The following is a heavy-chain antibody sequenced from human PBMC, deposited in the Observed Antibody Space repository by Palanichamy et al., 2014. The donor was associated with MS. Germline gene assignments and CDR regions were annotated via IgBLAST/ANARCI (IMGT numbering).Heavy chain of an antibody. V-gene: IGHV3-21*01. D-gene: IGHD2-2*01. Sequence: EVQLVEVVGEGLVKPGGCLRLSCAASGSTFNGYSMNWVRQAPGKGLEWVSSIDTSSNYIYYAESVKGRFTISRDNAKNSLYLQMNSLRAEDTAVYYCARKGRSISSCYPWFDPWGQGTLVTVSS. CDR3: ARKGRSISSCYPWFDP. J-gene: IGHJ5*02. CDR1: GSTFNGYS. CDR2: IDTSSNYI.